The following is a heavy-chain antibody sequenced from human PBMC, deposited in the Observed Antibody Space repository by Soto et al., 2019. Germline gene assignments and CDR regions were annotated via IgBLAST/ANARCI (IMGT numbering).Heavy chain of an antibody. CDR3: ARFRGSYGMDV. D-gene: IGHD3-10*01. Sequence: QVQLVQSGAEVKKPGSSVKVSCKASGGTFSSYTISWVRQAPGQGLEWMGRIIPILGIANYAQKFQVRVTITEEKSTSTAYMELSSLRSEDTDVYYCARFRGSYGMDVWGQGTTVTVSS. J-gene: IGHJ6*02. V-gene: IGHV1-69*02. CDR2: IIPILGIA. CDR1: GGTFSSYT.